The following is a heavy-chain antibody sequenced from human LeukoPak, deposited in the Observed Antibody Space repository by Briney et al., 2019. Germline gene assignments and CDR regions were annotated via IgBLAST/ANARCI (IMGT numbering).Heavy chain of an antibody. CDR3: ARGSHDSSGYYFDY. CDR2: MNPNSGNT. Sequence: GASVKVSCKASGYTFTSYDINWVRQATGQGLEWMGWMNPNSGNTGYAQKLQGRVTITRNTSISTAYMELSSLRPEDAAVYYCARGSHDSSGYYFDYWGQGTLVTVSS. V-gene: IGHV1-8*03. CDR1: GYTFTSYD. D-gene: IGHD3-22*01. J-gene: IGHJ4*02.